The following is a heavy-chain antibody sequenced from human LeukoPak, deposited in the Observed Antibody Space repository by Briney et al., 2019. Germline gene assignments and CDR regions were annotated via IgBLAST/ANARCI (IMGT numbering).Heavy chain of an antibody. J-gene: IGHJ4*02. CDR2: ISSDGRST. D-gene: IGHD3-10*01. Sequence: GGSLRLSCGASGFTFSNYWMHWVRQAPGKGLVWVSRISSDGRSTDYADSVKGRFTISGDNARNTLYLQMNSLRAEDTAVYYCARGGSGSHFNGNEYWGQGAWSPSPQ. V-gene: IGHV3-74*01. CDR3: ARGGSGSHFNGNEY. CDR1: GFTFSNYW.